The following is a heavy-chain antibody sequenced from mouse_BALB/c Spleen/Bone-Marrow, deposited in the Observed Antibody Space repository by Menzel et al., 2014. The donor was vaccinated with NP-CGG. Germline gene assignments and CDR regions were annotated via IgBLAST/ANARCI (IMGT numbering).Heavy chain of an antibody. CDR1: GFTFSNYD. V-gene: IGHV5-6*02. CDR3: ARHNYGYFAMDY. Sequence: EVMLVESGGDLVKPGGSLKLSCATSGFTFSNYDVSWVRQTPDKRLEWVAIISSGVSYTYYPDSVKGRFTLPRDNAKNTLYLQMSSLKSEDTAMYFCARHNYGYFAMDYWGQGTSVTVSS. CDR2: ISSGVSYT. J-gene: IGHJ4*01. D-gene: IGHD1-1*01.